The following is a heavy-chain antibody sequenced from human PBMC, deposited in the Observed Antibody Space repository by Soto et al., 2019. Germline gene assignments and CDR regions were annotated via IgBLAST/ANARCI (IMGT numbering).Heavy chain of an antibody. CDR2: FDPEDGET. CDR3: ATWTTSPVVVPAAQGWWFDP. Sequence: ASVKVSCKVSGYTLTELSMHWVRQAPGKGLEWMGGFDPEDGETIYAQKSQGRVTMTEDTSTDTAYMELSSLRSEDTAVYYFATWTTSPVVVPAAQGWWFDPWGQGTLVTVSS. V-gene: IGHV1-24*01. D-gene: IGHD2-2*01. CDR1: GYTLTELS. J-gene: IGHJ5*02.